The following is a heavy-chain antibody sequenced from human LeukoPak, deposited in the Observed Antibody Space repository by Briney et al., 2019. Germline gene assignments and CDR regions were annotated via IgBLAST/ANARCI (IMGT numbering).Heavy chain of an antibody. CDR3: AREGYYSNLIDY. CDR1: GYTFTSYG. V-gene: IGHV1-69*04. J-gene: IGHJ4*02. CDR2: IIPILGIA. D-gene: IGHD4-11*01. Sequence: ASVKVSCKASGYTFTSYGISWVRQAPGQGLEWMGRIIPILGIANYAQKFQGRVTITADKSTSTAYMELSRLRSDDTAVYYCAREGYYSNLIDYWGQGTLVTVSS.